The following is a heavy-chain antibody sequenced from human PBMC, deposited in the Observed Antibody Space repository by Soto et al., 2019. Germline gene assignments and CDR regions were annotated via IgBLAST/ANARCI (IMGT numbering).Heavy chain of an antibody. CDR1: GYTFTSYG. V-gene: IGHV1-18*01. J-gene: IGHJ6*03. CDR2: ITPYNSTT. CDR3: ARATIQSIYYYYYYMDV. D-gene: IGHD3-3*01. Sequence: ASVKVSCKASGYTFTSYGISWVRQAPGQGLEGMGWITPYNSTTTYAQTLQGRVTMTTDTSTSTAYMELRSLRSDDTAVYYCARATIQSIYYYYYYMDVWGKGTTVTVSS.